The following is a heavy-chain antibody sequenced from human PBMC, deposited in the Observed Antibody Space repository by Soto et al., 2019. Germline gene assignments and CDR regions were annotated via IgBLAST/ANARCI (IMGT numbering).Heavy chain of an antibody. J-gene: IGHJ4*02. V-gene: IGHV6-1*01. D-gene: IGHD3-9*01. CDR1: GDSVSSNSAT. Sequence: SQTLSLTCAISGDSVSSNSATWDWIRQSPSRGLEWLGRTYRGSKWSKDYAVSVKSRITITPDTSKNQFSLQLSSVTPEDTAVYYCAKLTGSGGKWGQGTLVTVSS. CDR3: AKLTGSGGK. CDR2: TYRGSKWSK.